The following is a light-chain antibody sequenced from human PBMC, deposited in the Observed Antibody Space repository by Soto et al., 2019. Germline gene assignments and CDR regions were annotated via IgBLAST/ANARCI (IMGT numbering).Light chain of an antibody. V-gene: IGKV3-11*01. CDR3: QQRSNWPIT. CDR2: DAS. CDR1: QSVSSY. J-gene: IGKJ5*01. Sequence: EIVLTQSPATLSLSPGETATLSCRASQSVSSYLAWYQQKPGQAPRLLIYDASNRATGIPARFSGSGSGTDFTLTISRLEPEDFAVYYCQQRSNWPITFGQGTRLENK.